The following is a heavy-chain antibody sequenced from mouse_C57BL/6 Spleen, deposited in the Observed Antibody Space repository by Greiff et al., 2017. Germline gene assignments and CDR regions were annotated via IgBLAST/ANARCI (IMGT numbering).Heavy chain of an antibody. CDR3: ARAGRSSYAMDY. CDR2: IYPSDSET. Sequence: QVQLKQPGAELVRPGSSVKLSCKASGYTFTSYWMDWVKQRPGQGLEWIGNIYPSDSETHYNQKFKDKATLTVDKSSSTAYMQLSSLTSEDSAVYYCARAGRSSYAMDYWGQGTSVTVSS. D-gene: IGHD1-1*01. CDR1: GYTFTSYW. J-gene: IGHJ4*01. V-gene: IGHV1-61*01.